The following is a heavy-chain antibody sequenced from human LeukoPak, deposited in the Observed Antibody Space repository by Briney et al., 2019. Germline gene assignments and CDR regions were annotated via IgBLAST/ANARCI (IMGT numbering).Heavy chain of an antibody. CDR2: IYYSGRT. CDR1: GFTFSTYA. D-gene: IGHD1-26*01. Sequence: GSLRLSCAASGFTFSTYAMSWVRQAPGKGLECIGGIYYSGRTYYNPSLKSRVTISLDTSKNQFSLKLSSVTAADTAVYYCARIEYSGPLDYWGQGTLVIVSS. CDR3: ARIEYSGPLDY. V-gene: IGHV4-38-2*01. J-gene: IGHJ4*02.